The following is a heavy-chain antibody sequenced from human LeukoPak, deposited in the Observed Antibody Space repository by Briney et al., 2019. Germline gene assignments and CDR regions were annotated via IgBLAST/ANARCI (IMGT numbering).Heavy chain of an antibody. V-gene: IGHV4-59*01. Sequence: NPSETLSLTCTVSGGSISSYYWRWIRQPPGKGLEWIGYIYYSGSTNYNPSLKSRVTISVDTSKNQFSLKLSSVTAADTAVYYCASYDLLTGSLDYWGQGTLVTVSS. J-gene: IGHJ4*02. CDR2: IYYSGST. D-gene: IGHD3-9*01. CDR1: GGSISSYY. CDR3: ASYDLLTGSLDY.